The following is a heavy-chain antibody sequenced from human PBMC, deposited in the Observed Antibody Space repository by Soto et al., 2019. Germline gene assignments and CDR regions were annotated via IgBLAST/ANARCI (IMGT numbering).Heavy chain of an antibody. V-gene: IGHV4-59*08. J-gene: IGHJ2*01. Sequence: KGLEWIGYIYYSGSTNYNPSLKSRVTISGDTSKNQFSLKLNSMTAADTAVYYCATFFFQADDGIRCARSFSAFLLNRSSDL. D-gene: IGHD3-3*01. CDR2: IYYSGST. CDR3: ATFFFQADDGIRCARSFSAFLLNRSSDL.